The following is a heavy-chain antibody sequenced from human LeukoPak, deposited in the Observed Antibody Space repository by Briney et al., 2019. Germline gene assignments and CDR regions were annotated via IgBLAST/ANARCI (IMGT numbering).Heavy chain of an antibody. CDR3: AREGSGVVLPVCGMGV. J-gene: IGHJ6*02. V-gene: IGHV1-2*02. CDR1: GYTFTCYY. D-gene: IGHD2-2*01. CDR2: INPNSGGT. Sequence: ASVKVSCKASGYTFTCYYLHWVRQAPGQGLEWMGWINPNSGGTNYAQKFQGRVTMTRDTSISTAYMELSRLKSDDTAVYYCAREGSGVVLPVCGMGVWGQGTTVTVSS.